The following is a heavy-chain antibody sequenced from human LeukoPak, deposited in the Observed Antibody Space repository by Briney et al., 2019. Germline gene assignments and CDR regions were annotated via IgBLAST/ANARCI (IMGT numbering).Heavy chain of an antibody. V-gene: IGHV4-39*01. Sequence: SETLSLTCTVSGGSISSSSYYSGWIRQPPGKGLEWIGSIYYSGSTYYNPSLKSRVTISVDTSKNQFSLKLSSVTAADTAVYYCARQGSNDFWSGHNWFDPWGQGTLVTVSS. CDR2: IYYSGST. D-gene: IGHD3-3*01. CDR3: ARQGSNDFWSGHNWFDP. CDR1: GGSISSSSYY. J-gene: IGHJ5*02.